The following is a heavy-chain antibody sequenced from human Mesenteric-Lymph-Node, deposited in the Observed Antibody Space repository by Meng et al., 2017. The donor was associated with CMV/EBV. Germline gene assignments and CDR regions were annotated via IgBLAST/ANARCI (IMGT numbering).Heavy chain of an antibody. J-gene: IGHJ5*02. D-gene: IGHD3-22*01. CDR3: VAYDIRGPAFNH. CDR1: GASSSSSNFY. Sequence: CTVSGASSSSSNFYWGWIRQPPGKGLEWTGHIHYSGATFYDPSLKSRVTISMDTSKNQFSLTLNSVTAADMAVYYCVAYDIRGPAFNHWGQGTLVTVSS. V-gene: IGHV4-39*07. CDR2: IHYSGAT.